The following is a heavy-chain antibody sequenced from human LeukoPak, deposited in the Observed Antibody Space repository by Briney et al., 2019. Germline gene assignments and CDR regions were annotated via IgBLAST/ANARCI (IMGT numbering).Heavy chain of an antibody. V-gene: IGHV1-46*01. Sequence: GASVKVSCKVSGYTLTELSMNWVRQAPGQGLEWMGIINPSGGSTSYPQKFQGRVTMTRDTSTGTVYMELSSLRSEDTAVYYCARADRRRPPYSSSWYSENIFDYWGQGTLVTVSP. CDR2: INPSGGST. J-gene: IGHJ4*02. CDR1: GYTLTELS. CDR3: ARADRRRPPYSSSWYSENIFDY. D-gene: IGHD6-13*01.